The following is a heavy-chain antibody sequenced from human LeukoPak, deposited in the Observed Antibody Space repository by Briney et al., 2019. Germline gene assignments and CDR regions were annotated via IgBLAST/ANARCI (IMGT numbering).Heavy chain of an antibody. CDR2: IYYSGST. V-gene: IGHV4-31*03. J-gene: IGHJ5*02. CDR1: GGSISSGGYY. Sequence: PSQTLSLTCTVSGGSISSGGYYWSWIRQHPGKGLEWIGYIYYSGSTYYNPSLKSRVTISVDTSKNQFSLKLSSVTAADTAVYYCARLRLADLYRFDPWGRGTLVTVSS. D-gene: IGHD2-21*01. CDR3: ARLRLADLYRFDP.